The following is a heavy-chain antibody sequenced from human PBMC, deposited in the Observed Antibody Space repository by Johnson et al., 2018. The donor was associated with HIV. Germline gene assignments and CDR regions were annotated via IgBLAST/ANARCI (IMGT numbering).Heavy chain of an antibody. CDR1: GFTFSSYA. V-gene: IGHV3-30*04. CDR3: AREDSRSSDAFDI. Sequence: VQLVESGGGVVQPGRSLRLSCAASGFTFSSYAMHWVRQAPGKGLEWVAVISYDGSNKYYADSVKGRFTISRDNSKNTLYLQMNSLRAEDTAVYYCAREDSRSSDAFDIWGQGTMVTVSS. J-gene: IGHJ3*02. D-gene: IGHD6-6*01. CDR2: ISYDGSNK.